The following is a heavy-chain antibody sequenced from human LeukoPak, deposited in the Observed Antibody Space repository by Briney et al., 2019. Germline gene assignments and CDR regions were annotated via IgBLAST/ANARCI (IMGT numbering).Heavy chain of an antibody. CDR1: GFTFSSYA. Sequence: GGSLRLSCAASGFTFSSYAMHWVRQAPGKGLEWVAVISYDGSNKYYADSVKGRFTISRDNSKNTLYLQTNSLRAEDTAVYYCAFAGLDYYDSSGYYYLGYWGQGTLVTVSS. CDR2: ISYDGSNK. V-gene: IGHV3-30-3*01. J-gene: IGHJ4*02. D-gene: IGHD3-22*01. CDR3: AFAGLDYYDSSGYYYLGY.